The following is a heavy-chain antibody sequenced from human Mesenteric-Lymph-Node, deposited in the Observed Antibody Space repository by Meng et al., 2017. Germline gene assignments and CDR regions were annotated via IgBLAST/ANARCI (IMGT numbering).Heavy chain of an antibody. CDR3: ARGTNYGGNGFDAFDI. CDR1: GFTFSSYS. J-gene: IGHJ3*02. V-gene: IGHV3-21*01. D-gene: IGHD4-23*01. Sequence: GGSLRLSCAASGFTFSSYSMNWVRQAPGKGLEWVSSISSSSSYIYYADSVKGRFTISRDNAKNTLYLQMNSLRAEDTAVYYCARGTNYGGNGFDAFDIWGQGTMVTVSS. CDR2: ISSSSSYI.